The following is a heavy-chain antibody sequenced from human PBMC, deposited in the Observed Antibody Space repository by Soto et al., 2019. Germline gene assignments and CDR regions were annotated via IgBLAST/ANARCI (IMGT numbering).Heavy chain of an antibody. CDR1: GGTFSSYA. D-gene: IGHD6-13*01. CDR2: IIPIFGTA. Sequence: GASVKVSCKASGGTFSSYAISWVRQAPGQGLEWMGGIIPIFGTANYAQKFQGRVTITADESTSTAYMELSSLRSEDTAVYYCARGPKAAAGPLYYYYGMDVWGQGTTVTVSS. V-gene: IGHV1-69*13. J-gene: IGHJ6*02. CDR3: ARGPKAAAGPLYYYYGMDV.